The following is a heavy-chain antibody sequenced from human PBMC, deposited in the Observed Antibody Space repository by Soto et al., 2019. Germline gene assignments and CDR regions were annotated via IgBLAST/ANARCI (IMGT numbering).Heavy chain of an antibody. CDR3: TGARYDSSGYYYYYGMDA. CDR2: IKSKTDGGTT. CDR1: GFTFSNAW. J-gene: IGHJ6*02. V-gene: IGHV3-15*07. Sequence: PGGSLRLSCAASGFTFSNAWMNWVRQAPGKGLEWVGRIKSKTDGGTTDYAAPVKGRFTISRDDSKNTLYLQMNSLKTEDTAVYYCTGARYDSSGYYYYYGMDAWGQGTTVTVSS. D-gene: IGHD3-22*01.